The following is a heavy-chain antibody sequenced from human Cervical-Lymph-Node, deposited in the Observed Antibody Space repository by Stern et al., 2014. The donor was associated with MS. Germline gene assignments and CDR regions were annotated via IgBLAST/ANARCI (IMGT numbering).Heavy chain of an antibody. CDR2: INSDGSST. Sequence: EVQLVESGGGLVQPGGSLRLSCAASGFTFSSNWMHWVRQAPGKGLVWVSRINSDGSSTTYADSVKGRFTISRDNAKNTLYLQMNSLRAEDTAVYYCAKSCSSTGCYIFAGTNWGQGTLVTVSS. J-gene: IGHJ4*02. D-gene: IGHD2-2*02. CDR1: GFTFSSNW. CDR3: AKSCSSTGCYIFAGTN. V-gene: IGHV3-74*02.